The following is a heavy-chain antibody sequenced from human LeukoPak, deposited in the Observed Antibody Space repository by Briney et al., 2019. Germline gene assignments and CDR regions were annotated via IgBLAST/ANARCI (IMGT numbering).Heavy chain of an antibody. CDR1: GGSIRSGVYY. V-gene: IGHV4-39*01. J-gene: IGHJ5*02. Sequence: SETLSLTCTVPGGSIRSGVYYWGWSRHPPGKGLEWVGSIYYSGSTYYNPSLKSRVTISVDTSKNQFSLKLSSVTAADTAVYYCARLPQFDPWGQGTLVTVSS. CDR2: IYYSGST. CDR3: ARLPQFDP.